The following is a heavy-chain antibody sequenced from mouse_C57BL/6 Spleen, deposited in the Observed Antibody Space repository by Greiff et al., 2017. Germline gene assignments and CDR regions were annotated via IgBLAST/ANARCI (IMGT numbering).Heavy chain of an antibody. Sequence: QVQLKQPGAELVKPGASVKLSCKASGYTFTSYWMHWVKQRPGQGLEWIGMIHPNSGSTNYNEKFKSKATLTVDKSSSTAYMQLSSLTSEDSAVYYSARDSSGYPVDYWGQGTTLTVSS. CDR2: IHPNSGST. V-gene: IGHV1-64*01. CDR3: ARDSSGYPVDY. D-gene: IGHD3-2*02. J-gene: IGHJ2*01. CDR1: GYTFTSYW.